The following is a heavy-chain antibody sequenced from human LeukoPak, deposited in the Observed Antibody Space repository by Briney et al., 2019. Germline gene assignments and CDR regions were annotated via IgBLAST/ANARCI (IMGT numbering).Heavy chain of an antibody. CDR3: AREADCSGGSCYRGAFDI. Sequence: GGSLRLSCAASGFTFSSYAMQWVRQAPGKGLEWVAFLSFDGSSKEYADSVKGRFTISRDNSKNTLYLQMNSLRAEDTAMYYCAREADCSGGSCYRGAFDIWGQGTMVTVSS. J-gene: IGHJ3*02. CDR1: GFTFSSYA. CDR2: LSFDGSSK. D-gene: IGHD2-15*01. V-gene: IGHV3-30*04.